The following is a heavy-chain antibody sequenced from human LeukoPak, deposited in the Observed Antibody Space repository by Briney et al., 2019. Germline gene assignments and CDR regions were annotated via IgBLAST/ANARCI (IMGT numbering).Heavy chain of an antibody. J-gene: IGHJ4*02. V-gene: IGHV4-59*01. CDR3: ARDPSY. CDR1: GGSISNYY. Sequence: PSETLSLTCTVSGGSISNYYWSWIRQPPGKRLEWIGFLYNSGSTNYNPSLESRVTISVDTSKNQFSLNLTSVTTADTAVYYCARDPSYWGQGTLVTVYS. CDR2: LYNSGST.